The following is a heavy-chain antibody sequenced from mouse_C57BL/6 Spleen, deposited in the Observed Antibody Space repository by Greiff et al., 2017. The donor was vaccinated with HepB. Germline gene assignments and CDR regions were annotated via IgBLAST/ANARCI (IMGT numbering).Heavy chain of an antibody. Sequence: QVQLQQPGAELVRPGASVTLSCKASGYTFTDYEMHWVKQTPVHGLEWIGAIDPETGGTAYNQKFKGKAILTADKSSSTAYMELRSLTSEDSAVYYCTTRRDYAFDYWGQGTTLTVSS. CDR2: IDPETGGT. CDR1: GYTFTDYE. V-gene: IGHV1-15*01. D-gene: IGHD2-4*01. CDR3: TTRRDYAFDY. J-gene: IGHJ2*01.